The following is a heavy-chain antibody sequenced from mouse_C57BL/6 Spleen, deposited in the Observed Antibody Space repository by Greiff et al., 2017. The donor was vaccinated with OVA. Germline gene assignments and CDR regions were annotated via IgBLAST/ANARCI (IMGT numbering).Heavy chain of an antibody. D-gene: IGHD1-1*01. CDR2: INPNNGGT. CDR3: ARSGYYGSSLYAMDY. Sequence: VQLQQSGPELVKPGASVKMSCKASGYTFTDYNMHWVKQSHGKSLEWIGYINPNNGGTSYNQKFKGKATLTVNKSSSTAYMELRSLTSEDSAVYYCARSGYYGSSLYAMDYWGKGTSVTVSS. J-gene: IGHJ4*01. V-gene: IGHV1-22*01. CDR1: GYTFTDYN.